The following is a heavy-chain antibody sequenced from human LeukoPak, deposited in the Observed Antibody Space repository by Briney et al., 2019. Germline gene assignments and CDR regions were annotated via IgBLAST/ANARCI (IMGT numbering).Heavy chain of an antibody. J-gene: IGHJ6*04. CDR3: AKDLTYSSGWHKLYYYGMDV. D-gene: IGHD6-19*01. CDR1: GFTFSSYG. V-gene: IGHV3-30*18. Sequence: PGSSLRLSCAPSGFTFSSYGMHWVRQPARKGLAWVAVISYDGSNKYYADSVKGRFTISRDNSKNTLYLQMNSLRAEDTAVYYCAKDLTYSSGWHKLYYYGMDVWGKGTTVTVSS. CDR2: ISYDGSNK.